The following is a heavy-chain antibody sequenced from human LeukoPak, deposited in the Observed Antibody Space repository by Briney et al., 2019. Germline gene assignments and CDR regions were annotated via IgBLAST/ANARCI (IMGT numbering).Heavy chain of an antibody. V-gene: IGHV4-4*07. D-gene: IGHD4-17*01. Sequence: SQTLSLTCTLSGGSITSYYWSWIRQPAGKGLEWIGRILTTVSNNSNPSLKTRVTMSVDTSKKQFSLKLTSVTAADTAVYFCARGVGSFGDDPRDALDIWGQGTMVTVSS. CDR3: ARGVGSFGDDPRDALDI. CDR1: GGSITSYY. J-gene: IGHJ3*02. CDR2: ILTTVSN.